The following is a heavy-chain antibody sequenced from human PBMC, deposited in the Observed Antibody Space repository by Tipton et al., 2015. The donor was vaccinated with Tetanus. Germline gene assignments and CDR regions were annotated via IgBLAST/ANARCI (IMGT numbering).Heavy chain of an antibody. V-gene: IGHV4-59*01. Sequence: LVKPTQTLSLSCTVSGGSISSFYWSWIRQSPGRGLEWIGYIYYTGNTNYNPSLKSRVTISADTSKNQFSLQLAFVTAADTAIYYCARERIEAFYYHGLDVWGPGTTVTVSS. CDR3: ARERIEAFYYHGLDV. D-gene: IGHD2-21*01. CDR2: IYYTGNT. J-gene: IGHJ6*02. CDR1: GGSISSFY.